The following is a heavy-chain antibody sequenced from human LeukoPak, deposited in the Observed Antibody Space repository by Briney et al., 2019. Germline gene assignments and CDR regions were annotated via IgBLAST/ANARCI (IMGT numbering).Heavy chain of an antibody. J-gene: IGHJ4*02. CDR1: GFSFTSYG. D-gene: IGHD3-22*01. CDR3: ARGLPPRRNYDSNGYYSYYFDF. V-gene: IGHV1-18*01. Sequence: ASVKVSCKASGFSFTSYGLSWVRQAPGQGLEWVGWTNVNSGHTNYVQKFQGRVTMTTDTSASTAYMELRSLRSDDTAVYYCARGLPPRRNYDSNGYYSYYFDFWGQGTLVTVSS. CDR2: TNVNSGHT.